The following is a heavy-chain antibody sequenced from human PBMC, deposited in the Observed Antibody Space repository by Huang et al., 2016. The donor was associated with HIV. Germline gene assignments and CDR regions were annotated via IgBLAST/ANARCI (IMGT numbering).Heavy chain of an antibody. CDR3: ARRYNSRRDY. D-gene: IGHD3-22*01. CDR2: INHSGNT. J-gene: IGHJ4*02. Sequence: QVQLEQWGAGLLKASETLSLTCAVYGGSFSGYYWNLLRQAPGKGLEWVGEINHSGNTNYNPSLKSLVNMSVDTSKSQFSLYLTSLSAADTGTYFCARRYNSRRDYWGRGTLVTVHS. V-gene: IGHV4-34*02. CDR1: GGSFSGYY.